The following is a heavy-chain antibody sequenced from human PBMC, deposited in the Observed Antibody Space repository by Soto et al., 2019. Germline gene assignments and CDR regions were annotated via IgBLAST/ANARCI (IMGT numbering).Heavy chain of an antibody. J-gene: IGHJ6*02. D-gene: IGHD2-2*01. Sequence: GGSLRLSCAASGFTFSSYGMHWVRQAPGKGLEWVAVIWYDGSNKYYADSVKGRFTISRDNSKNTLYLQMNSLRAEDTAVYYCATNIGTDCGSTSCNSGDYYYGMCVYGRRSTVTVSS. V-gene: IGHV3-33*01. CDR1: GFTFSSYG. CDR2: IWYDGSNK. CDR3: ATNIGTDCGSTSCNSGDYYYGMCV.